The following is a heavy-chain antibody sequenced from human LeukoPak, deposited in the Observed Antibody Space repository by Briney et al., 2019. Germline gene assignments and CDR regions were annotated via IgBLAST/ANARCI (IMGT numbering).Heavy chain of an antibody. J-gene: IGHJ4*02. V-gene: IGHV4-34*01. CDR3: ARGSQASADPSRSFADY. Sequence: SETLSLTCAVYGGSFIGSTGAWFASPPGKGLDWMGEFNHSGSTNYNPSLKSRVTISVDTSKNQFSLKLSSVTAADTAVYYCARGSQASADPSRSFADYWGQGTLVTVSS. CDR2: FNHSGST. D-gene: IGHD6-13*01. CDR1: GGSFIGST.